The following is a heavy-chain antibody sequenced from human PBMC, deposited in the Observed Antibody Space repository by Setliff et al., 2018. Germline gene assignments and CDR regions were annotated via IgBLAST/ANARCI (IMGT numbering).Heavy chain of an antibody. D-gene: IGHD3-3*01. CDR1: GFTFSSYA. V-gene: IGHV3-23*03. J-gene: IGHJ4*02. Sequence: GGSLRLSCTASGFTFSSYAVSWVRQAPGKGLEWVSTIFGGDSSTYYADSVRGRFTISRDNSRSKLYLQMNSLRAEDTAIYYCAKAASPLFGILGVEYHFDSWGQGKLVTVSS. CDR3: AKAASPLFGILGVEYHFDS. CDR2: IFGGDSST.